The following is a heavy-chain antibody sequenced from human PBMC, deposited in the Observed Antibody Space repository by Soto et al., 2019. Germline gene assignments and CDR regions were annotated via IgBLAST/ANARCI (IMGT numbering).Heavy chain of an antibody. V-gene: IGHV4-59*01. CDR3: ARGGRGSGLYFLYYFDL. J-gene: IGHJ4*02. D-gene: IGHD3-16*01. CDR2: IYHTGST. Sequence: SETLSLTCSVSAGSLSNYYWTWIRQSPGKGLEWIGEIYHTGSTKYNPSLKSRVAISVDMSKNQFSLTLSSVTPADTAVYYCARGGRGSGLYFLYYFDLWGRGTLVTVSS. CDR1: AGSLSNYY.